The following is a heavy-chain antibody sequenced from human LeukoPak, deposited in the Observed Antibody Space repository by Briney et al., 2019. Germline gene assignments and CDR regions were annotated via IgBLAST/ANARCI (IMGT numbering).Heavy chain of an antibody. V-gene: IGHV4-59*01. D-gene: IGHD3-22*01. CDR1: GGSISSYY. J-gene: IGHJ3*02. CDR2: IYYSGST. Sequence: KTSETLSLTCTVSGGSISSYYCSWIRQPPGKGLEWIGYIYYSGSTNYNPSLKSRVTISVDTSKNQFSLKLSSVTAADTAVYYCARATFGYYDSSGYYVNAFDIWGQGTMVTVSS. CDR3: ARATFGYYDSSGYYVNAFDI.